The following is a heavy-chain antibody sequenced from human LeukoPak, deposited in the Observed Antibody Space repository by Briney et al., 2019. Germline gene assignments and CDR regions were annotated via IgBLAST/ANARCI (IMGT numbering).Heavy chain of an antibody. CDR3: ARDISRRVVVVTSGWGTNWFDP. D-gene: IGHD2-15*01. CDR2: ISAYNGNT. Sequence: ASVKVSFKASGYTFTSYGISWVRQAPGQGLEWMGWISAYNGNTNYAQKLQGRVTMTTDTSTSTAYMELRSLRSDDTAVYYCARDISRRVVVVTSGWGTNWFDPWGQGTLVTVSS. CDR1: GYTFTSYG. V-gene: IGHV1-18*01. J-gene: IGHJ5*02.